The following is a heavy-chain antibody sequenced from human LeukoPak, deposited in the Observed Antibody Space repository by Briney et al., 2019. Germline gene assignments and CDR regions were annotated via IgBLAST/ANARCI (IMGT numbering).Heavy chain of an antibody. CDR1: GGSISSGDYY. D-gene: IGHD2-2*01. V-gene: IGHV4-30-4*08. J-gene: IGHJ5*02. CDR3: ARDGGRYCSSTSCPGPSHWFDP. Sequence: SQTLSLTXTVSGGSISSGDYYWSWIRQPPGKGLEWIGYIYYSGSTYYNPSVKRRVTISVDTSKNQFPLKLSSVTAADTPVYYCARDGGRYCSSTSCPGPSHWFDPWGQGTLVTVSS. CDR2: IYYSGST.